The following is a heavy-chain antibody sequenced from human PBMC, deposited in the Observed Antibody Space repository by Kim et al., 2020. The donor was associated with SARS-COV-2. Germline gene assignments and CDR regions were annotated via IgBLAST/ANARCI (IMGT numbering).Heavy chain of an antibody. Sequence: GGSLRLSCAASGFTLSNNAMTWVRQAPGEGLEWVSDIRGGGDTYYADSVKGRFTFSRDNSQNVLFLQMDSLRADDTALYYCGGDGVFSYWGQGPLATVSS. CDR2: IRGGGDT. CDR3: GGDGVFSY. V-gene: IGHV3-23*01. CDR1: GFTLSNNA. J-gene: IGHJ4*02. D-gene: IGHD2-21*01.